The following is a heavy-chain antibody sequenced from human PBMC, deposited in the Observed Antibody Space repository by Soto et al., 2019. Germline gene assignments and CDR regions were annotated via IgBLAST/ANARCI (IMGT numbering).Heavy chain of an antibody. CDR2: TYFRSKWYN. CDR1: GDSVSSNTAS. D-gene: IGHD5-12*01. V-gene: IGHV6-1*01. J-gene: IGHJ5*02. Sequence: SQTLSLTCAISGDSVSSNTASWNWIRQSPSRGLEWLGRTYFRSKWYNDYAVSVKSRIIINPDTSNNQFSLQLNSVTPEDTAVYFCAKGDDLGPKTGYAFDPWGQGIMVTVSS. CDR3: AKGDDLGPKTGYAFDP.